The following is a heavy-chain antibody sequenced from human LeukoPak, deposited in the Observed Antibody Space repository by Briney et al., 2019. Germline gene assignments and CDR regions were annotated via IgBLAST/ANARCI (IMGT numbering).Heavy chain of an antibody. CDR1: GFTFSSYA. J-gene: IGHJ3*02. D-gene: IGHD2-15*01. Sequence: GGSLRLSCAASGFTFSSYAMHWVRQAPGKGLEWVAVISYDGSNKYYADSVKGRFTISRDNSKNTLYLQMNSLRAEDTAVYYCASRIVVVVAANDAFDIWGQGTMVTVSS. CDR3: ASRIVVVVAANDAFDI. CDR2: ISYDGSNK. V-gene: IGHV3-30-3*01.